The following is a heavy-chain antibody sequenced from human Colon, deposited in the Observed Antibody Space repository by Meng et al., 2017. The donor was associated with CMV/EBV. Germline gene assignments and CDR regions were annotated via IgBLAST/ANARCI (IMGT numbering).Heavy chain of an antibody. CDR3: VRQRYQSSNGAKDY. D-gene: IGHD2-15*01. Sequence: GASLKISCQASGYTFTAYWIGWVRQMPGKGLEWMGIIYPGDSETRYTSSFQGQVTMSADKSISTAYLQWNTLKASDSAMYYCVRQRYQSSNGAKDYWGQGTQVTVSS. CDR2: IYPGDSET. CDR1: GYTFTAYW. V-gene: IGHV5-51*01. J-gene: IGHJ4*02.